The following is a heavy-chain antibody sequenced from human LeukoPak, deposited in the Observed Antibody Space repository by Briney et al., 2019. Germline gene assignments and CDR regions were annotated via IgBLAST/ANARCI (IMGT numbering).Heavy chain of an antibody. CDR2: ISGSGAST. CDR1: GFTFSSYD. CDR3: AKRKPAANFDY. D-gene: IGHD2-2*01. J-gene: IGHJ4*02. Sequence: GGSLRLSCAASGFTFSSYDMSWVGQAPGKGLEWVSLISGSGASTYYADSVKGRFTISRDNSKNTLYLQMNSLRAEDTAVYYCAKRKPAANFDYWGQGTLVTVSS. V-gene: IGHV3-23*01.